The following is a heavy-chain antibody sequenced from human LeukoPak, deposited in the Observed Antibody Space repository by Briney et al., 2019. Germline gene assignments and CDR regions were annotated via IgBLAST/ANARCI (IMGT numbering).Heavy chain of an antibody. CDR3: ARDLEVEYQPQGGFWFDP. CDR1: GYTFTGYY. D-gene: IGHD2-2*01. CDR2: INPNSGGT. J-gene: IGHJ5*02. V-gene: IGHV1-2*02. Sequence: ASVKVSCKASGYTFTGYYMHWVRQAPGQGLEWMGWINPNSGGTNYAQKFQGRVTMTRDTSISTAYMELSRLRSDDTAVYYCARDLEVEYQPQGGFWFDPWGQGTLVTVSS.